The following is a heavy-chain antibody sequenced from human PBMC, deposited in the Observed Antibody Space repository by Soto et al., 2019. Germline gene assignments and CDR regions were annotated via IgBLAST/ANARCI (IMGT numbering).Heavy chain of an antibody. CDR2: IIPRSRTS. CDR1: GDTFSTYT. J-gene: IGHJ6*02. V-gene: IGHV1-69*05. D-gene: IGHD2-8*02. Sequence: QVQLVQSGAEVKKPGSSVKVSCKASGDTFSTYTITWVRQAPGQGLEWMGGIIPRSRTSNYAQKFQGRVTITPDESTSTAYIELSSLNSEDTTVYYCAREGPVLAPSTVNSDHYYYGMDVWGQGTTVTVSS. CDR3: AREGPVLAPSTVNSDHYYYGMDV.